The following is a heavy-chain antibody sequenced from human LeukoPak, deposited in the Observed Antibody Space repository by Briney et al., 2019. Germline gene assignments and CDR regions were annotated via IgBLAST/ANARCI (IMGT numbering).Heavy chain of an antibody. Sequence: ASVKVSCKASGGTFSSYAISWVRQAPGQGLEWMGGIIPIFGTANYAQKFQGRVTITADESTSTAYMELSSLRSEDTAVYYCARDHKPITMVRGVFGYWGQGTLVTVSS. V-gene: IGHV1-69*13. CDR2: IIPIFGTA. CDR1: GGTFSSYA. J-gene: IGHJ4*02. D-gene: IGHD3-10*01. CDR3: ARDHKPITMVRGVFGY.